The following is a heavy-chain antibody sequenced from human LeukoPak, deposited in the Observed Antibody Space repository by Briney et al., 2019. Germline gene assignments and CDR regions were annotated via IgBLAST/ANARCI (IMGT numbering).Heavy chain of an antibody. CDR3: ARERARDGYNPDFDY. D-gene: IGHD5-24*01. V-gene: IGHV3-64*01. Sequence: GGSLRLSCAASGFTFSSYAMHWVRQALGKGLEYVSTISGNGGATYYANSVKGRFTISRDNSKNTLYLQMGSLRAEDMAVYYCARERARDGYNPDFDYWGQGTLVTVSS. J-gene: IGHJ4*02. CDR2: ISGNGGAT. CDR1: GFTFSSYA.